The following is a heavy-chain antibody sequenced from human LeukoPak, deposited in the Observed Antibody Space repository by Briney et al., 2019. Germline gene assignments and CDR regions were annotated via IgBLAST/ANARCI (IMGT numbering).Heavy chain of an antibody. V-gene: IGHV3-30*04. D-gene: IGHD4-11*01. J-gene: IGHJ4*02. Sequence: GRSLRLSRAVSGFTFSSYAMHWVRQAPGKGLEWVAVISFDGSNKYYADSVKGRFTISRDNSKNTLYVQMNSLRAEDTAVYYCARDLPDKMTRAVEYWGQGTLVIVSS. CDR2: ISFDGSNK. CDR1: GFTFSSYA. CDR3: ARDLPDKMTRAVEY.